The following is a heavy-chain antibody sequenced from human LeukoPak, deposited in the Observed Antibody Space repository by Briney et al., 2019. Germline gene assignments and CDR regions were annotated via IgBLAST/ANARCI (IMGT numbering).Heavy chain of an antibody. CDR3: ARALGYCGLSCSAFDI. Sequence: GGSLRLSCAASGFTFSSYSMNWVRQAPGKGLEWVSYISSSSSTIYYADSVKGRFTISRDNAKNSLYLQMNSLRAEDTAVYYCARALGYCGLSCSAFDIWGQGTMVTVSS. V-gene: IGHV3-48*01. CDR1: GFTFSSYS. D-gene: IGHD2-21*01. CDR2: ISSSSSTI. J-gene: IGHJ3*02.